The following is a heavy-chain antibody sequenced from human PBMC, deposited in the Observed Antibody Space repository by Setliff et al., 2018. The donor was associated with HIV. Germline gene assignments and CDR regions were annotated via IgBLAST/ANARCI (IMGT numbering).Heavy chain of an antibody. CDR3: ARDTGYYDSTVSPPYNWFDP. Sequence: GASVKVSCKASGYTFSDHYMHWVRQAPGQGLEWMGIINPSGGSTNYAHKFQGRVTMTRDTSTSTVYMELSSLRSEDTAVYYCARDTGYYDSTVSPPYNWFDPWGQGTLVTVSS. V-gene: IGHV1-46*01. CDR1: GYTFSDHY. J-gene: IGHJ5*02. CDR2: INPSGGST. D-gene: IGHD3-22*01.